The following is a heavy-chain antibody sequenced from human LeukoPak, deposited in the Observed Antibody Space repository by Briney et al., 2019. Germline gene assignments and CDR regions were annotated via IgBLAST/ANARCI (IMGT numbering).Heavy chain of an antibody. D-gene: IGHD1-26*01. Sequence: SETLSLTCTVSGGSISSYYWSWVRQPAGKGLEWIGRLYTCGRTDYNPSLESRVTMSVDTSKNQFSLKLSSVTAGDTAVYYCANGGNSGSYFEDWGQGTLVTVSS. CDR3: ANGGNSGSYFED. V-gene: IGHV4-4*07. CDR1: GGSISSYY. CDR2: LYTCGRT. J-gene: IGHJ4*02.